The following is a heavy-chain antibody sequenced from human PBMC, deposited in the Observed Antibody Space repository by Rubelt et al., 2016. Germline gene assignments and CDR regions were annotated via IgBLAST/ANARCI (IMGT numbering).Heavy chain of an antibody. CDR3: ARDRTWLVPGLDAFDI. D-gene: IGHD6-19*01. J-gene: IGHJ3*02. V-gene: IGHV1-18*01. CDR2: ISASNDDK. CDR1: GYTFTSYG. Sequence: QLQLVQSGAEVKKPGASVKVSCKASGYTFTSYGISWVRQAPGQGLEWMGWISASNDDKKYAQKLQGRVTMTTDTSTSTAYMELRSLRSDDTAVYYCARDRTWLVPGLDAFDIWGQGTMVTVSS.